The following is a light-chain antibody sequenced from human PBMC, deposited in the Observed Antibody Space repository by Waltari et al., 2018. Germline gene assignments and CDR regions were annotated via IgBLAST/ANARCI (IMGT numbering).Light chain of an antibody. V-gene: IGKV4-1*01. CDR3: QQYYDTPYS. CDR2: WAS. J-gene: IGKJ2*03. CDR1: QNILYSHNNKNY. Sequence: DIVMTQSPDPLAVSLGERATINCNASQNILYSHNNKNYLAWYQQRPGQPPKLLIYWASTRESGVPDRFSGSGSGTDFTLTISSLQAEDVAVYYCQQYYDTPYSFGQGTKLEIK.